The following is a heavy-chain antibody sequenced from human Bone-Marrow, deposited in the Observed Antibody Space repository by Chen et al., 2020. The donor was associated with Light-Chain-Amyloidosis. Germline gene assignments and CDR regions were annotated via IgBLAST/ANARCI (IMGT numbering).Heavy chain of an antibody. D-gene: IGHD1-20*01. Sequence: QRWGSGGGLVQPGGSLRLSVEASGFIFSNYLMHWVRQAPGEGLVWFSRIPTDENVATYADSVKGRFTISRDNAKNTLYLQMNSLRAEDTAVYYCTRDINWDLFDYWGQGTLVTVSS. J-gene: IGHJ4*02. CDR2: IPTDENVA. CDR3: TRDINWDLFDY. CDR1: GFIFSNYL. V-gene: IGHV3-74*01.